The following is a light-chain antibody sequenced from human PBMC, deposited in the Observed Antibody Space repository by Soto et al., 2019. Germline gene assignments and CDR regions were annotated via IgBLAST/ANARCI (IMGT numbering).Light chain of an antibody. Sequence: QSALTQPASVSGSPGQSITISCTGTSSDVGGYIYVSWYQQHPGKAPKLMIYDVSNRPSGVSNRFSGSKSGNTASLTISGLQTEDEADHYCALYTSSRTQIFGGGTKLTVL. J-gene: IGLJ2*01. V-gene: IGLV2-14*03. CDR3: ALYTSSRTQI. CDR2: DVS. CDR1: SSDVGGYIY.